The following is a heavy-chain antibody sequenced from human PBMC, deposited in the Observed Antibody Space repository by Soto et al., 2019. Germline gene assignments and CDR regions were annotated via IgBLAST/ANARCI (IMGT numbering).Heavy chain of an antibody. CDR3: ATHREGSTYYFDS. CDR1: TFTFTSSA. J-gene: IGHJ4*02. Sequence: QMQLVQSGPEVKKPGTSVKVSCKASTFTFTSSAVQWVRQARGQRLEWLGWIVVGSGNTKYAQNFQERVTITRYMTTATAYLELSSLRSEDTAVYYCATHREGSTYYFDSWGQGTLLTVSS. D-gene: IGHD4-4*01. CDR2: IVVGSGNT. V-gene: IGHV1-58*01.